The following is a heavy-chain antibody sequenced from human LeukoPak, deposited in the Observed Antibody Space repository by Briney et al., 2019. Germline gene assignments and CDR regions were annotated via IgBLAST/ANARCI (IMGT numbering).Heavy chain of an antibody. CDR2: ISGSGGST. V-gene: IGHV3-23*01. D-gene: IGHD3-22*01. CDR1: GFTFSSYA. CDR3: AKGSQYYYDSSGYYFDY. J-gene: IGHJ4*02. Sequence: GGSLRLSCAASGFTFSSYAMSWVRQAPGKGLEWVSAISGSGGSTYYADSVKGRFTISRDNSKNTLYLQMNSLRAEDTAVYYCAKGSQYYYDSSGYYFDYWGQGTLVTVSS.